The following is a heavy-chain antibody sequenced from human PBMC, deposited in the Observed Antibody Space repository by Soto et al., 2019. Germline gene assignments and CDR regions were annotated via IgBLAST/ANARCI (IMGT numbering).Heavy chain of an antibody. CDR3: TSPTVTPHSAMDV. D-gene: IGHD4-17*01. J-gene: IGHJ6*02. V-gene: IGHV3-11*01. Sequence: QVQLVESGGGLVKPGGSLRLSCAASGFTFSDYYMSWIRQAPGKGLEWGSYISSSGSTIYYADSVKGRITKSRDNAKNSLYLQMNSLRAEDTAVYYSTSPTVTPHSAMDVWGQSTTVTVSS. CDR1: GFTFSDYY. CDR2: ISSSGSTI.